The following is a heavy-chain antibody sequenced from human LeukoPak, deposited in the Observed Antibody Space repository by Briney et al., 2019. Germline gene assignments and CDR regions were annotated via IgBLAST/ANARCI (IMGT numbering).Heavy chain of an antibody. CDR2: MNANSGNT. D-gene: IGHD1-26*01. J-gene: IGHJ5*02. Sequence: EASVKVSCKASGYTFTSYDINWVRQATGQGLEWVGWMNANSGNTDYLQKLQGRVTLTRSTSIRTAYMELSSMTPEDTAVYYCARVPTWDTTPNWFDPWGQGTLVTVSS. CDR3: ARVPTWDTTPNWFDP. V-gene: IGHV1-8*01. CDR1: GYTFTSYD.